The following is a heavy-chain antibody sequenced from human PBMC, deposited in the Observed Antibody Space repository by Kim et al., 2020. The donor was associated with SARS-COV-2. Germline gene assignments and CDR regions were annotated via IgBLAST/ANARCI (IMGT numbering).Heavy chain of an antibody. CDR3: ATIAVTGLWYLDL. CDR2: ISGAGDKT. J-gene: IGHJ2*01. V-gene: IGHV3-23*01. Sequence: GGSLRLSCAASGLTLSRYGMSWVRQAPGKGLEWLASISGAGDKTYHADSVKGRFTISRDNPKNTLSLQINSLRVEDTAAYYCATIAVTGLWYLDLWGRGTLVTVSS. CDR1: GLTLSRYG. D-gene: IGHD6-19*01.